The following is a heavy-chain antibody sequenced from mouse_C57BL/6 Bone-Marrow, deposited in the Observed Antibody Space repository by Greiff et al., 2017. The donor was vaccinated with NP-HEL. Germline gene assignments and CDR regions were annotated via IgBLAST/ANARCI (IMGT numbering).Heavy chain of an antibody. CDR2: INPNNGGT. V-gene: IGHV1-26*01. CDR3: ARRTLYGNYDYYAMDY. D-gene: IGHD2-1*01. Sequence: EVKLQQSGPELVKPGASVKISCKASGYTFTDYYMNWVKQSHGKSLEWIGDINPNNGGTSYNQKFKGKATLTVDKSSSTAYMELRSLTSEDSAVYYCARRTLYGNYDYYAMDYWGQGTSVTVSS. CDR1: GYTFTDYY. J-gene: IGHJ4*01.